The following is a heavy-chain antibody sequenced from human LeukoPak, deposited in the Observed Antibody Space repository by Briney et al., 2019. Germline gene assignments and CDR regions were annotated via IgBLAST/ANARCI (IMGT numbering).Heavy chain of an antibody. CDR1: GGSFSGYY. CDR2: INHSGST. Sequence: SETLSLTCAVYGGSFSGYYWSWIRQPPGKGLEWIGEINHSGSTNYNPSLKSRVTISVDTSKNQFSLKLSSVTAADTAVYYCARDADPANWFDPWGQGTLVTVSS. V-gene: IGHV4-34*01. D-gene: IGHD2-2*01. J-gene: IGHJ5*02. CDR3: ARDADPANWFDP.